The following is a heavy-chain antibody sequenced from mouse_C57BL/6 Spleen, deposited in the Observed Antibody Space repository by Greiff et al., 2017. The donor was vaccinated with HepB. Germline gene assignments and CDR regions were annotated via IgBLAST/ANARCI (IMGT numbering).Heavy chain of an antibody. D-gene: IGHD1-1*01. CDR3: ARCGYYCGSSYEDYFDY. Sequence: VQLQQPGAELVKPGASVKLSCKASGYTFTSYWMQWVKQRPGQGLEWIGEIDPSDSYTNYNQKFKGKATLTVDTSSSTAYMQLSGLTSEDSDVYYCARCGYYCGSSYEDYFDYWGQGTTLTVSS. J-gene: IGHJ2*01. CDR1: GYTFTSYW. CDR2: IDPSDSYT. V-gene: IGHV1-50*01.